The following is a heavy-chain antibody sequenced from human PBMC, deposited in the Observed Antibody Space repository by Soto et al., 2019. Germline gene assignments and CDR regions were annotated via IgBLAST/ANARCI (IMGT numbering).Heavy chain of an antibody. V-gene: IGHV1-69*08. Sequence: QVQLVQSGAEVKKPGSSVKVSCEASGGSVSSSTLSWVRQAPGQGLEWMGRIIPILGRANYAQKFQDRVTITADKSTSTAYMELSSRRSEDTAVYFCAGDSGYSNYAFDFWGQGTLITVSS. J-gene: IGHJ4*02. CDR1: GGSVSSST. CDR3: AGDSGYSNYAFDF. CDR2: IIPILGRA. D-gene: IGHD4-4*01.